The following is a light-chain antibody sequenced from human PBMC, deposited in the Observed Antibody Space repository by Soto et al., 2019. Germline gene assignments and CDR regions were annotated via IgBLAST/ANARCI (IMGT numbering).Light chain of an antibody. Sequence: QSVLAQPPSVSWAPGQRVTISCTGSSSNIGAGYDVHWYQQLPGTAPKLLIYGNSNRPSGVPDRFSGSKSGTSASLAITGLQAEDEAGYYCQSYDSSLSGWVFGTGTKVTVL. V-gene: IGLV1-40*01. CDR2: GNS. CDR1: SSNIGAGYD. J-gene: IGLJ1*01. CDR3: QSYDSSLSGWV.